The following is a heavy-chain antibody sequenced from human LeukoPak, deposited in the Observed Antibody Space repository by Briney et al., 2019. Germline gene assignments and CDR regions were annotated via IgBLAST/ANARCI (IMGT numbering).Heavy chain of an antibody. V-gene: IGHV3-7*01. Sequence: QPGGSLRLSCAASEFTFSRFWMSWVRQAPGKGLEWVANINQDGGERNYVDSVKGRFTISRDNTKKSLYLQMSGLRAEDTAVYYCARVYSSSWYSGYLYMDLWGKGTTVTVSS. CDR1: EFTFSRFW. CDR2: INQDGGER. CDR3: ARVYSSSWYSGYLYMDL. J-gene: IGHJ6*03. D-gene: IGHD6-13*01.